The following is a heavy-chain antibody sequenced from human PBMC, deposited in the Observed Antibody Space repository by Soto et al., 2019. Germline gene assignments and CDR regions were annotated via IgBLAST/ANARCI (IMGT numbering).Heavy chain of an antibody. Sequence: ASVKVSCKASGYTFTGYYMHWVRQAPGQGLEWMGWINPNSGGTNYAQKFQGWVTMTRDTSISTAYMELSRLRSDDTAVYYCARGAITGTTVAAFDIWGKGTMVT. V-gene: IGHV1-2*04. CDR3: ARGAITGTTVAAFDI. J-gene: IGHJ3*02. D-gene: IGHD1-20*01. CDR1: GYTFTGYY. CDR2: INPNSGGT.